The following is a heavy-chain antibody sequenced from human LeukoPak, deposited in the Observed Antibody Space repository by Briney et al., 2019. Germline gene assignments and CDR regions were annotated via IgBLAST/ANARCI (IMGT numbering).Heavy chain of an antibody. V-gene: IGHV3-21*01. J-gene: IGHJ4*02. CDR2: ISSSSSYI. D-gene: IGHD2-8*01. CDR3: ASTGYCTNGVCR. CDR1: GFTFSSYA. Sequence: GGALRLSCAASGFTFSSYAMSWVRQAPGKGLEWVSSISSSSSYIYYADSVKGRFTISRDNAKNSLYLQMNSLRAEDTAVYYCASTGYCTNGVCRWGQGTLVTVSS.